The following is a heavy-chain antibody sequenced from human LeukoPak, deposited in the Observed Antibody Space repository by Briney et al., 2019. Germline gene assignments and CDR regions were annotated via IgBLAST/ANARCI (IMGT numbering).Heavy chain of an antibody. CDR1: GFTFSNYA. CDR2: ICGSGECT. CDR3: AKEHGYDRSGSFDY. Sequence: AGSLRLSCAASGFTFSNYAMSWVRQAPGKGLEWVSSICGSGECTYYADSVKGRLTIPSDKTKNTLYLQMNTLRAEATAVYYCAKEHGYDRSGSFDYWGQGTLVTVSS. J-gene: IGHJ4*02. V-gene: IGHV3-23*01. D-gene: IGHD3-22*01.